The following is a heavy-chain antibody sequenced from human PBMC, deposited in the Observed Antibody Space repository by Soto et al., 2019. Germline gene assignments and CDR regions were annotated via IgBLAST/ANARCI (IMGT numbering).Heavy chain of an antibody. Sequence: EVALKLSKEAAEMTVRMYRMECVRNAQGKGREGVGVISYERYLKYYVDAVKGRFTVDRDNSKNTLFLEMNSLRVEDTAVYFCAKDFKVSGSHYGTLNYYYGMDVWGQGTTVTVSS. J-gene: IGHJ6*02. CDR1: EMTVRMYR. CDR2: ISYERYLK. CDR3: AKDFKVSGSHYGTLNYYYGMDV. V-gene: IGHV3-30*18. D-gene: IGHD3-10*01.